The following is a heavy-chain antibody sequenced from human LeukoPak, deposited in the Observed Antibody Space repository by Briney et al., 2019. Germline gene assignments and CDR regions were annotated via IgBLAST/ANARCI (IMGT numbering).Heavy chain of an antibody. D-gene: IGHD6-19*01. CDR1: GFTFSDYY. V-gene: IGHV3-11*01. J-gene: IGHJ4*02. CDR2: ISSSGSTI. Sequence: GGSLRLSCAASGFTFSDYYMSWIRQAPGKGLEWVSYISSSGSTIYYAGPVKGRFTISRDNAKNSLYLQMNSLRAEDTAVYYCARSESGWFAYDYWGQGTLVTVSS. CDR3: ARSESGWFAYDY.